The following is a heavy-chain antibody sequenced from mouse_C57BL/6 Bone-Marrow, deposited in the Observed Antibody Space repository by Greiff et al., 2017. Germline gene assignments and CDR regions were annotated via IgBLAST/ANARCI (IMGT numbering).Heavy chain of an antibody. CDR1: GYTFTDYY. J-gene: IGHJ2*01. CDR2: INPNNGGT. V-gene: IGHV1-26*01. D-gene: IGHD1-1*01. CDR3: ARRRFTTVVDYFDY. Sequence: EVMLVESGPELVKPGASVKISCKASGYTFTDYYMNWVKQSHGKSLEWIGDINPNNGGTSYNQKFKGKATLTVDKSSSTAYMELRSLTSEDSAVYYCARRRFTTVVDYFDYWGQGTTLTVSS.